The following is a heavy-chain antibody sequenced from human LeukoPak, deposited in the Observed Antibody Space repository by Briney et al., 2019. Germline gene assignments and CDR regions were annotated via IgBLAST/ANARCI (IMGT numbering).Heavy chain of an antibody. CDR2: VHHSGST. D-gene: IGHD3-22*01. CDR3: ARGYYDNSGYSNPLDY. CDR1: GGSITSLY. J-gene: IGHJ4*02. Sequence: SETLSLTCTVSGGSITSLYWSWLRQSPGKGLEWIGYVHHSGSTNYNPSLKSRVTISIDTSKNQFSLKLSPVTAADTAVYYCARGYYDNSGYSNPLDYWGQGTLVTVSS. V-gene: IGHV4-59*11.